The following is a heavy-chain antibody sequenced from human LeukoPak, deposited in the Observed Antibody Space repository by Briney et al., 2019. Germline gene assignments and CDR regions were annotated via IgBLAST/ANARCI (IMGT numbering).Heavy chain of an antibody. V-gene: IGHV3-30*01. CDR2: ISYDGCNK. CDR1: GFTFSSYA. J-gene: IGHJ5*02. CDR3: AKDRYSSSWSGESDNWFDP. D-gene: IGHD6-13*01. Sequence: LGGPLRLSCAASGFTFSSYAMLWLRQAPGKGVAGVEVISYDGCNKYYADSVKRRFPISSENAKNTLHLQMNILRPADTAVYQCAKDRYSSSWSGESDNWFDPWGQGRLVTVSS.